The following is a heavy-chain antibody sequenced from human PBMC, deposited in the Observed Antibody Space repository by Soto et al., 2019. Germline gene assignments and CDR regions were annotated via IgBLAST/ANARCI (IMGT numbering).Heavy chain of an antibody. CDR2: IYYSGST. J-gene: IGHJ2*01. V-gene: IGHV4-31*03. Sequence: QVQLQESGPGLVKPSQTLSLTCTVSGCSISSGGYYWSWLRQHPGKGLVWSGYIYYSGSTYYNPSLQSRVTISVDTSKNQFSLKLGSVKAADTAVYYCARAPLPLVCDLWGLGTLVTVAS. CDR1: GCSISSGGYY. CDR3: ARAPLPLVCDL.